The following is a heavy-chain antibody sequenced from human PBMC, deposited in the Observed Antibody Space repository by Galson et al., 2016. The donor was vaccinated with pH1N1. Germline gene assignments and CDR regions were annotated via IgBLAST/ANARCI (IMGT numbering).Heavy chain of an antibody. D-gene: IGHD3-10*01. Sequence: QSGAEVKKPGESLKISCRGSGYSFTSYWIAWVRQKPGKGLEWMGIVYPGDSDTRYSPSFRGLFTFSADKSTGTAYLQWGSLEASDTAIYYCARLSGGIPVVREVYFDLWGQGTLVTVSP. CDR3: ARLSGGIPVVREVYFDL. CDR2: VYPGDSDT. CDR1: GYSFTSYW. J-gene: IGHJ4*02. V-gene: IGHV5-51*03.